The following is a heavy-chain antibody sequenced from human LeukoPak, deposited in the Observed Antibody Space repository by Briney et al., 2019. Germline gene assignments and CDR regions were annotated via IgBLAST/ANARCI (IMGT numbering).Heavy chain of an antibody. CDR2: IIPIFGTA. Sequence: SVKVSCNASGGTFSSYAISWVRQAPGQGLEWMGGIIPIFGTANYAQKFQGRVTITADESTSTAYMELSSLRSEDTAVYYCARSQFTIFGVVTDAFDIWGQGTMVTVSS. V-gene: IGHV1-69*13. J-gene: IGHJ3*02. D-gene: IGHD3-3*01. CDR3: ARSQFTIFGVVTDAFDI. CDR1: GGTFSSYA.